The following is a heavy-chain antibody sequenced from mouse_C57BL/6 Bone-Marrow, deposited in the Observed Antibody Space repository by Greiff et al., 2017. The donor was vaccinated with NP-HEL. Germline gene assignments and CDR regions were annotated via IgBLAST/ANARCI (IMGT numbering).Heavy chain of an antibody. J-gene: IGHJ3*01. V-gene: IGHV14-3*01. CDR1: GFNIKNTY. Sequence: SVAELVRPGASVKLSCTASGFNIKNTYMHWVKQRPEQGLAWIGRIDPANGNPKYAPKFQGKATITADTSSNTAYLQLSSLTSEDTAIYYCARESPYGSSYLPFAYWGQGTLVTVSA. CDR2: IDPANGNP. CDR3: ARESPYGSSYLPFAY. D-gene: IGHD1-1*01.